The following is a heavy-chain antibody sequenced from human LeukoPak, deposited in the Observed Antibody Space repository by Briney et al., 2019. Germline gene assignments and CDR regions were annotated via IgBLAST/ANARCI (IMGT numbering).Heavy chain of an antibody. CDR2: ISTSSSYI. CDR3: ARDLSFPDAFDI. Sequence: GGSLRLSCAASGFTFSTYSMNWVRQAPGKGLEWVSSISTSSSYIYYTDSVKGRFTISRDNARKSLFLEMNSLRAEDTAVYYCARDLSFPDAFDIWGQGTMVTVSS. V-gene: IGHV3-21*01. J-gene: IGHJ3*02. CDR1: GFTFSTYS.